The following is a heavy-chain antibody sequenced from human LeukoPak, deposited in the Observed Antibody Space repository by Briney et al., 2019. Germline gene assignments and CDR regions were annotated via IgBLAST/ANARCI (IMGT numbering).Heavy chain of an antibody. CDR2: ISGSGGST. D-gene: IGHD4-17*01. CDR3: ARGIMFRLGRLRNNWFDP. J-gene: IGHJ5*02. Sequence: PGGSLRLSCAASGFTFSSYAMSWVRQAPGKGLEWVSAISGSGGSTYYADSVKGRFTISRDNSKNTLYLQMNSLRAEDTAVYYCARGIMFRLGRLRNNWFDPWGQGTLVTVSS. CDR1: GFTFSSYA. V-gene: IGHV3-23*01.